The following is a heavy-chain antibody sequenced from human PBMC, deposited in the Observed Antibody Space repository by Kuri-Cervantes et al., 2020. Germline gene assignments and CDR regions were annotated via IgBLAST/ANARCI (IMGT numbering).Heavy chain of an antibody. V-gene: IGHV1-2*02. Sequence: ASVKVSCKASGYTFTGYYMHWVRQAPGQGLEWMGWINPNSGGTNYAQKFQGRVTMTRDTSISTACMELSRLRSDDTAVYYCARGVAAAGTRPRGFDPWGQGTLVTVSS. D-gene: IGHD6-13*01. J-gene: IGHJ5*02. CDR3: ARGVAAAGTRPRGFDP. CDR1: GYTFTGYY. CDR2: INPNSGGT.